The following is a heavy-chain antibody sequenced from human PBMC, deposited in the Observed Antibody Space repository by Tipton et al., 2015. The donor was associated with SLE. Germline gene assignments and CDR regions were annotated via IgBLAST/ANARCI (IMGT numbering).Heavy chain of an antibody. CDR1: GASLSTDTYL. D-gene: IGHD2-21*01. Sequence: GASLSTDTYLWGWIRQPPGKGLEWIGDVYYTGSTYYNPSLKSRVSISVDKSKNQFSLKLSSVTAADTAVYYCAGRGDLVVVISYLDYWSQGTLVTVSS. V-gene: IGHV4-39*07. CDR3: AGRGDLVVVISYLDY. CDR2: VYYTGST. J-gene: IGHJ4*02.